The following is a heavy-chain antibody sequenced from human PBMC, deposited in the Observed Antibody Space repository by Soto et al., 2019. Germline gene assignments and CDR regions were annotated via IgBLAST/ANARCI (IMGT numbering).Heavy chain of an antibody. CDR1: GYTFTVYY. D-gene: IGHD1-26*01. Sequence: SSVKVSCKASGYTFTVYYMHWVRQAPGQGLEWMGWINPKSGGTMYPQKFQGRVTMTWDTSISTAYMALTRLRSDDTAVYYCARDLAKGGGSAGFDYWGQGTLVTVSS. CDR3: ARDLAKGGGSAGFDY. J-gene: IGHJ4*02. V-gene: IGHV1-2*02. CDR2: INPKSGGT.